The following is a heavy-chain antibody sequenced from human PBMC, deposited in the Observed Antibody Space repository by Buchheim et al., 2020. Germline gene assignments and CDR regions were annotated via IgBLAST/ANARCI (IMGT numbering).Heavy chain of an antibody. CDR1: GYTFTSYY. CDR2: INPSGGST. D-gene: IGHD6-13*01. J-gene: IGHJ4*02. V-gene: IGHV1-46*01. Sequence: QVQLVQSGAEVKKPGASVKVSCKASGYTFTSYYMHWVRQAPGQGLEWMGIINPSGGSTSYAQKFQGRVTMPRDTSTSTVFMELSSLRSEDTAVYYCARDGSVAAAGTMPDYWGQGTL. CDR3: ARDGSVAAAGTMPDY.